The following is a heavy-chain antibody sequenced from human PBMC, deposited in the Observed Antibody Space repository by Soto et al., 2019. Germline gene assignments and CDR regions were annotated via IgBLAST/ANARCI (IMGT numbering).Heavy chain of an antibody. Sequence: SETLSLTCTVSGGPFSRGGYYWSWIRQHPGKGLECIGYIFYTGSTYYNPTLKSRVTMSVDTSKRQFSLNLSSLTAADTAVYYCARQRFTMIVGLGEFDYWGQGTLVTVSS. J-gene: IGHJ4*02. D-gene: IGHD3-22*01. CDR1: GGPFSRGGYY. V-gene: IGHV4-31*03. CDR2: IFYTGST. CDR3: ARQRFTMIVGLGEFDY.